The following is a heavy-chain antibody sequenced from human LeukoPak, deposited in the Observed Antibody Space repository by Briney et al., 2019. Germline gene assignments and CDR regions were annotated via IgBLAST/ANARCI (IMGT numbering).Heavy chain of an antibody. CDR1: GFTFSSTW. Sequence: GGSLRLSCAASGFTFSSTWMHWFRQAPGKGPVWVSRIHSDGSSTIYADSVKGRSTISRENAKNSLYLQMNSLRAGDTAVYYCARDRGGGHMDVWGKGTTVTISS. D-gene: IGHD2-15*01. CDR3: ARDRGGGHMDV. CDR2: IHSDGSST. J-gene: IGHJ6*03. V-gene: IGHV3-74*01.